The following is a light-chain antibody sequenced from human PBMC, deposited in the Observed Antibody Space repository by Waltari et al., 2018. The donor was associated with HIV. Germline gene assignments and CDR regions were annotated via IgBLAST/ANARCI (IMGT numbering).Light chain of an antibody. CDR1: SSDVGGYNY. V-gene: IGLV2-8*01. CDR2: EVS. J-gene: IGLJ2*01. Sequence: PSASGSPGQSVTISCTGTSSDVGGYNYVSWYQQHPGKAPKLMIYEVSKRPSGVPDRFTGSKSGNTACLTVSGLQAEDEADYYCSSYAGSSIVVFGGGTNLTVL. CDR3: SSYAGSSIVV.